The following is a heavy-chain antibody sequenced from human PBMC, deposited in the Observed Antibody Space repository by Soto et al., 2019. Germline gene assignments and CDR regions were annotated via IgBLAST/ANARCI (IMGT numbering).Heavy chain of an antibody. CDR2: ISAGNGNT. J-gene: IGHJ6*03. D-gene: IGHD3-10*01. CDR3: ARDKGFGESMDV. V-gene: IGHV1-3*01. CDR1: GYTFTSYA. Sequence: ASVKVSCKASGYTFTSYAMHWVRQAPGQRLEWMGWISAGNGNTKYSQKFQGRVTITRDTSASTAYMELSSPRSEDTAVYYCARDKGFGESMDVWGKGTTVTVSS.